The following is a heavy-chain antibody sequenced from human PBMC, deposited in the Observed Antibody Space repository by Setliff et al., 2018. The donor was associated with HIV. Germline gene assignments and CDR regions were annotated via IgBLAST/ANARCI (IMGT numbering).Heavy chain of an antibody. Sequence: SETLSLTCAVSGGSISSSNWWSWVRQPPGKGLEWVGEIYHRGNTNYNPSLKSRVTISVDTSKNQFSLKLMSVTAADTAVYYCARGDFRAVYDSSGFPFDYWGQGTLVTVSS. CDR3: ARGDFRAVYDSSGFPFDY. CDR2: IYHRGNT. J-gene: IGHJ4*02. CDR1: GGSISSSNW. V-gene: IGHV4-4*02. D-gene: IGHD3-22*01.